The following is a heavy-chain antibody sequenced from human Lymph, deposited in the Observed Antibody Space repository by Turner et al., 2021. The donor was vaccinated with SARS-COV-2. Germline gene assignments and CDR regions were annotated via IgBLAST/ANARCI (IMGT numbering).Heavy chain of an antibody. CDR2: IWFDGSNK. CDR3: ARHNGGRLDY. D-gene: IGHD3-16*01. V-gene: IGHV3-33*01. Sequence: QEQLVESGGGVVQPGRSLRLSCAASEFTFSNSGMHWVRQAPGKGLEWVAVIWFDGSNKYYADSVKGRFTISRDNSKNTLYLQMNSLRAEDTAVYYCARHNGGRLDYWGQGTLVTVSS. J-gene: IGHJ4*02. CDR1: EFTFSNSG.